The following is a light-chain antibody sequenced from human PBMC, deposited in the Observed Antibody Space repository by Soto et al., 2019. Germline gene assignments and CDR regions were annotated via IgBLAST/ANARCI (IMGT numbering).Light chain of an antibody. Sequence: EIVLTQSPGTLSLSPGERATLSCRASQSVSGYVAWYQQKPGQAPRLLIYDASSRANGIPARFTGSGSGTDFSLTISSLEPEDFAVYYCQQRGTWPTFGQGTRVEI. J-gene: IGKJ1*01. CDR2: DAS. CDR3: QQRGTWPT. CDR1: QSVSGY. V-gene: IGKV3-11*01.